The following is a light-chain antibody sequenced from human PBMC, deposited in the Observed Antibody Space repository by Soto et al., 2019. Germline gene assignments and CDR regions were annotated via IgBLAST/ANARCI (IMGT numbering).Light chain of an antibody. CDR1: RAITNH. J-gene: IGKJ4*01. CDR3: QQNYITPLT. Sequence: DVQLTQSPSPLSASVGDRVSISCRASRAITNHLHWYQQKPGKAPILLVYAASTLETGVPSRFSGSGSGTHFTLTIDNLQPEDVATYFCQQNYITPLTFGGGTKVEI. V-gene: IGKV1-39*01. CDR2: AAS.